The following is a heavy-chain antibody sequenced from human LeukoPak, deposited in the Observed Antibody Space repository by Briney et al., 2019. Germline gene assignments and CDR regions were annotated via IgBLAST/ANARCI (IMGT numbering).Heavy chain of an antibody. Sequence: GGSLRLSCAASGFSFSSYGMHWVRQAPGKGLEWVAVISYDGNKEYYVDSVKGRFTISRDNSKNMLYLQMDSLRAEDTAVYHCARERATSTSTWSFDYWGQGTPVTVSS. CDR1: GFSFSSYG. D-gene: IGHD2-2*01. CDR2: ISYDGNKE. CDR3: ARERATSTSTWSFDY. V-gene: IGHV3-30*03. J-gene: IGHJ4*02.